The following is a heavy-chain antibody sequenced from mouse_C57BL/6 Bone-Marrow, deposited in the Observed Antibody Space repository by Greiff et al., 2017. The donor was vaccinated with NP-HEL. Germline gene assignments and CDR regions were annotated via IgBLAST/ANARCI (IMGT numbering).Heavy chain of an antibody. V-gene: IGHV3-6*01. CDR1: GYSITSGYY. D-gene: IGHD1-1*01. CDR3: ASLLTTTFDY. J-gene: IGHJ2*01. Sequence: DVKLQESGPGLVKPSQSLSLTCSVTGYSITSGYYWNWIRQFPGNKLEWMGYISYDGSNNYNPSLKNRISITRDTSKNQFFLKLNSVTTEDTATYYCASLLTTTFDYWGQGTTLTVSS. CDR2: ISYDGSN.